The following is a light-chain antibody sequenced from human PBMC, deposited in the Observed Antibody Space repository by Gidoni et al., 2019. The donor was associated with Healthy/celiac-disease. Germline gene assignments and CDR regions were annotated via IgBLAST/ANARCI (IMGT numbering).Light chain of an antibody. CDR3: QQYNSYPWT. J-gene: IGKJ1*01. V-gene: IGKV1-5*01. Sequence: DIQMTQSPSPRSASVGDRVTITCRARQSISSGLAWYQQKPGKAPKLLIYDASSLESGVPSRFSGRGSGTDFTLTIRSLHPDDFATYYCQQYNSYPWTFGQGTKVEIK. CDR1: QSISSG. CDR2: DAS.